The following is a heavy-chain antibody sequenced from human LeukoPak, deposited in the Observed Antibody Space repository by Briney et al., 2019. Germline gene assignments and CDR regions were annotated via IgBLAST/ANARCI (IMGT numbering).Heavy chain of an antibody. Sequence: GGSLRLSCAASGFTVSSNYMSWVRQAPGKGLEWVSVIYSGGSTYYADSVKGRFTISRDNSKNTLYLQMTSLRAEDTAVYYCARADTYYYDSSGYGPHAFDIWGQGTMVTVSS. D-gene: IGHD3-22*01. V-gene: IGHV3-66*01. J-gene: IGHJ3*02. CDR3: ARADTYYYDSSGYGPHAFDI. CDR1: GFTVSSNY. CDR2: IYSGGST.